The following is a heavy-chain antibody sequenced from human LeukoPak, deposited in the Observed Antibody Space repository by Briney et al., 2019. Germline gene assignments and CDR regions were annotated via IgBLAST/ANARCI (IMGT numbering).Heavy chain of an antibody. Sequence: GASVKVSCTASGFMFTNFDINWVRQASGLGLEWMGWMDPNTGHTGYAQRFQGRVTLTRDTATSTAYMELRGLRSDDTAVYYCVRDGEGVGISVNYWFDPWGQGTLVTVSS. D-gene: IGHD3-10*01. CDR2: MDPNTGHT. J-gene: IGHJ5*02. V-gene: IGHV1-8*02. CDR3: VRDGEGVGISVNYWFDP. CDR1: GFMFTNFD.